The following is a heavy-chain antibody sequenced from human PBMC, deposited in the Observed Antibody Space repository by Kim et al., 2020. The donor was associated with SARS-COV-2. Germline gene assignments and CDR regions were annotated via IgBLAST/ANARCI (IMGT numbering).Heavy chain of an antibody. V-gene: IGHV4-59*08. CDR3: ARHLVGPWQQLVHNDWYFDL. J-gene: IGHJ2*01. Sequence: SETLSLTCTVSGGSISSYYWSWIRQPPGKGLEWIGYIYYSGSTNYNPSLKSRVTISVDTSKNQFSLKLSSVTAADTAVYYCARHLVGPWQQLVHNDWYFDLWGRGTLVTVSS. D-gene: IGHD6-13*01. CDR2: IYYSGST. CDR1: GGSISSYY.